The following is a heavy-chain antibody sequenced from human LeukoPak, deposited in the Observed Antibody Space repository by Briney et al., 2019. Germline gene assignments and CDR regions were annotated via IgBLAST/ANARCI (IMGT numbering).Heavy chain of an antibody. D-gene: IGHD2-2*01. Sequence: SVKVSCKASGGTFSSYTISWVRQAPGQGLEWMGRIIPILGIANYAQKFQGRVTITADESTSTAYMELSSLRSEDTAVYYCARESVPAAIFTAYWFDPRGQGTLVTVSS. CDR2: IIPILGIA. CDR1: GGTFSSYT. V-gene: IGHV1-69*04. J-gene: IGHJ5*02. CDR3: ARESVPAAIFTAYWFDP.